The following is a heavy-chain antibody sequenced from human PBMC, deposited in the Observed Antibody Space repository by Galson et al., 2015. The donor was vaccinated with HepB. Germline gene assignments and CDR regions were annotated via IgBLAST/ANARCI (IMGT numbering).Heavy chain of an antibody. CDR3: ASGRMVYYFDY. CDR2: IYSSGRT. V-gene: IGHV3-66*02. J-gene: IGHJ4*02. CDR1: GFTVSSNY. D-gene: IGHD3-10*01. Sequence: SLRLSCAASGFTVSSNYMSWVRQAPGKGLEWVSVIYSSGRTYYADSVGGRFTISRDNSKKTLYLQMNNLRAEDTAVYYCASGRMVYYFDYWGQGTLVTVSS.